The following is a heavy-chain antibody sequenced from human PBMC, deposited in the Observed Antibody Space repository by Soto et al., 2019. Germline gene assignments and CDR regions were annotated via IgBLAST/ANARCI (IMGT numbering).Heavy chain of an antibody. CDR2: INHSGST. CDR1: GGSFSGYY. J-gene: IGHJ4*02. D-gene: IGHD3-22*01. Sequence: SDTLSLTCAVYGGSFSGYYWSWIRQPPGKGLEWIGEINHSGSTNYNPSLKSRVTISVDTSKNQFSLKLSSVTAADTAVYYCASNYYDSSGYYYGSDYWGQGTLVTVSS. V-gene: IGHV4-34*01. CDR3: ASNYYDSSGYYYGSDY.